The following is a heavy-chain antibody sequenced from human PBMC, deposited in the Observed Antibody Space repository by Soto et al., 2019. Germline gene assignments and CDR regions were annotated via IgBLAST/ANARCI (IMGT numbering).Heavy chain of an antibody. CDR2: INVGNGNT. D-gene: IGHD6-19*01. J-gene: IGHJ4*02. CDR1: GYSFTKHS. Sequence: ASVKVSCKASGYSFTKHSMHWVRQAPGQRLEWMGWINVGNGNTKYSQKFQGRVTITRDTSARIVYMELTNLRSEDTAVYFCARTVTGCFDYWGQGTQVTVS. CDR3: ARTVTGCFDY. V-gene: IGHV1-3*01.